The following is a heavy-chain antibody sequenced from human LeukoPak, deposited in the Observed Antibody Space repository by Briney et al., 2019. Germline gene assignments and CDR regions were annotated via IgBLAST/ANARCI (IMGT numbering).Heavy chain of an antibody. J-gene: IGHJ3*02. Sequence: GGSLRLSCAASGFTFDDYAMHWVRQAPGKGLEWVSLISGDGGRTHYADSVKGRFTISRDNSKNSLYLQMNSLRTEDTAFYYCAKAYYDYVWGSYRYFCAFDIWSQGTMVTVSS. D-gene: IGHD3-16*02. V-gene: IGHV3-43*02. CDR2: ISGDGGRT. CDR3: AKAYYDYVWGSYRYFCAFDI. CDR1: GFTFDDYA.